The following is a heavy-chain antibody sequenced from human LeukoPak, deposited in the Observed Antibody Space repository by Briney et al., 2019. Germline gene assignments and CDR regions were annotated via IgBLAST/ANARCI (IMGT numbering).Heavy chain of an antibody. CDR2: IIPTFGTA. CDR1: GGTFSSYT. D-gene: IGHD6-19*01. J-gene: IGHJ4*02. V-gene: IGHV1-69*13. CDR3: ARDTGYSSGWRAYFDY. Sequence: SVKVSCKASGGTFSSYTISWVRQAPGQGLEWMGGIIPTFGTANYAQKFQGRVTITADESTSTAYMELSSLRSEDTAVYYCARDTGYSSGWRAYFDYWGQGTLVTVSS.